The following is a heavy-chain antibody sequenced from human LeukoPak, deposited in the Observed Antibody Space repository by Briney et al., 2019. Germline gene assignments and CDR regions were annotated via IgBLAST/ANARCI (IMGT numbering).Heavy chain of an antibody. D-gene: IGHD6-6*01. CDR1: GGSISSYY. V-gene: IGHV4-59*01. Sequence: SETLSLTCTVSGGSISSYYWSWIRQPPGKGLEWIGYIFYSGSTNYNPSLKSRVTISVATSKNQFSLKLSSVTAADTAVYYCARGSGDGSSSFYYYYYYMVGWGKATTVTISS. CDR2: IFYSGST. CDR3: ARGSGDGSSSFYYYYYYMVG. J-gene: IGHJ6*03.